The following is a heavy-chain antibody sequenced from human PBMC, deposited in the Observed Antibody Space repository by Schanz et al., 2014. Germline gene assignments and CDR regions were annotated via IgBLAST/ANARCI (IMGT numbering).Heavy chain of an antibody. CDR2: MYHSGSS. V-gene: IGHV4-59*11. CDR3: AREWSSFDY. CDR1: GGSISSHF. D-gene: IGHD3-10*01. Sequence: QVQLQESGPGLVKPSETLSLTCTVSGGSISSHFWSWIRQPPGKGLEWIGYMYHSGSSNYNPSLKSRVTISVDTSKNQFSLNLNSVTAADTAVYYCAREWSSFDYWGQGALVSVSS. J-gene: IGHJ4*02.